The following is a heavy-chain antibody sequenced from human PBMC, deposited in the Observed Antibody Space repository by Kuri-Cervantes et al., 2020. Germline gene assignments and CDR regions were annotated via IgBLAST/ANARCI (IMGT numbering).Heavy chain of an antibody. Sequence: GESLKISCAASGFTVSSNYMSWVRQAPGKGLEWVSSISSSSSYIYYADSVKGRFTISRDNAKNSLYLQMNSLRAEDTAVYYCARGYYQDIVVVPATPYYYYYGMDVWGQGTTVTVSS. CDR3: ARGYYQDIVVVPATPYYYYYGMDV. D-gene: IGHD2-2*01. V-gene: IGHV3-21*01. J-gene: IGHJ6*02. CDR1: GFTVSSNY. CDR2: ISSSSSYI.